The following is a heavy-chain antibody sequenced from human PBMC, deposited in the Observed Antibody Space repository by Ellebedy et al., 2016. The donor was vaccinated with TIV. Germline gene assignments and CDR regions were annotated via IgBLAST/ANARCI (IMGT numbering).Heavy chain of an antibody. V-gene: IGHV4-59*02. CDR2: IYHSGTP. Sequence: SETLSLXXTVSGAFVSDHYWSWIRQPPGKGLEWIGYIYHSGTPKYNPSLKSRVTISADTSKNQFSLKLSSVTAADAAVYYCASQGGVHGGLGYFDYWGQGTLVTVSS. CDR3: ASQGGVHGGLGYFDY. J-gene: IGHJ4*02. D-gene: IGHD2-8*02. CDR1: GAFVSDHY.